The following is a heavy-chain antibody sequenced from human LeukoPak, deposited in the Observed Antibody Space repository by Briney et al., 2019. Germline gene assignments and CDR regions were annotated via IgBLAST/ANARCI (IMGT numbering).Heavy chain of an antibody. CDR2: IYTSGST. CDR3: ARLRYFDWLVTGWFDP. V-gene: IGHV4-4*09. Sequence: SETLSLTCTVSGGSISSYYWSWIRQPPGKGLEWIGYIYTSGSTNYNPSLKSRVTISVDTSKNQFSLKLSSVTAADTAVYYCARLRYFDWLVTGWFDPWGQGTLATVSS. CDR1: GGSISSYY. D-gene: IGHD3-9*01. J-gene: IGHJ5*02.